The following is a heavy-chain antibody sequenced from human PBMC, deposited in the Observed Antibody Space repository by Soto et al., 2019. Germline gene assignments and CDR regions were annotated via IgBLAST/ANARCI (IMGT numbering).Heavy chain of an antibody. CDR1: GFTFSNYA. V-gene: IGHV3-23*01. J-gene: IGHJ4*02. CDR3: AKDSLGAEYSVPTTA. D-gene: IGHD3-16*01. CDR2: ISGSGGGA. Sequence: EVQLLESGGGLVQPGGSLRLSCAASGFTFSNYAMSWVRQAPGKGLEWVSAISGSGGGAYYADSVKGRFTISRDNSKNTLYLQMNSLIAEDTAVYYCAKDSLGAEYSVPTTAWGQRTLITVSS.